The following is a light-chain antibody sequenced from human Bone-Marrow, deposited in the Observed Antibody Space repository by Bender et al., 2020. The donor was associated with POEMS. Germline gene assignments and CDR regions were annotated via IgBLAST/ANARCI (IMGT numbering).Light chain of an antibody. V-gene: IGLV1-44*01. J-gene: IGLJ3*02. CDR3: SSWDDSLSGWV. Sequence: HSVLTQPPSASGTPGQRVAISCSGSSSNIGGNNVNWYQHLPGTAPRLVVYSNYQRPSGVPARFSGSKSGTSASLAISDIQSEDEGDYYCSSWDDSLSGWVFGGGTKLTVL. CDR2: SNY. CDR1: SSNIGGNN.